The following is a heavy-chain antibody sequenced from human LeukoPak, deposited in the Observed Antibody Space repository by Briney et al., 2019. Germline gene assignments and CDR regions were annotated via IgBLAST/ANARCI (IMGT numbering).Heavy chain of an antibody. CDR1: GYTFTSYG. V-gene: IGHV1-18*01. D-gene: IGHD3-22*01. CDR3: ASRNSSGYPVDAFDI. J-gene: IGHJ3*02. Sequence: ASVKVSCKASGYTFTSYGIGWVRQAPGQGLEWMGWISAYNGNTNYAQKLQGRVTMTTDTSTSTAYMELRSLRSDDTAVYYCASRNSSGYPVDAFDIWGQGTMVTVSS. CDR2: ISAYNGNT.